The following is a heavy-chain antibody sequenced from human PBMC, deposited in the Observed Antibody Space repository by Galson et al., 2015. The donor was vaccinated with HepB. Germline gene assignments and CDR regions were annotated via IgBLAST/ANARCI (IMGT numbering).Heavy chain of an antibody. CDR2: MNPNSGNT. V-gene: IGHV1-8*01. D-gene: IGHD1-26*01. CDR3: ARGVPYSFGYYYYYMDV. CDR1: GYTFSSYD. Sequence: SVKVSCKASGYTFSSYDINWVRQATGQGLEWMGWMNPNSGNTGYAQKFQGRVTMTRNTSISTAYMELSSLRSEDTAIYYCARGVPYSFGYYYYYMDVWGKGTTVTVSS. J-gene: IGHJ6*03.